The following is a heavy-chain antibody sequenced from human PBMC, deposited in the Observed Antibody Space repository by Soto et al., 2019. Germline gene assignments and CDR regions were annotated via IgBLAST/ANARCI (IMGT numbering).Heavy chain of an antibody. CDR2: ISAYNGDT. CDR3: AREYRDYDISGYYHAYFYGMDV. Sequence: QVQLVQSGAEVKKPGASVKVSCKASGYTFSSYGISWVRQAPGQGLEWMGWISAYNGDTIYPQRLQGRITMTTDTSTSTAYMELRSLRSDDSAVSFCAREYRDYDISGYYHAYFYGMDVWGQGTTVTVSS. J-gene: IGHJ6*02. V-gene: IGHV1-18*04. D-gene: IGHD3-22*01. CDR1: GYTFSSYG.